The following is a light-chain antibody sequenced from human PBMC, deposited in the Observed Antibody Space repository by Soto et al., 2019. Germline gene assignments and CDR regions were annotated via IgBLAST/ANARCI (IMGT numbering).Light chain of an antibody. CDR3: QQYGSSPFT. CDR2: EAS. Sequence: EIVVTQSPATLSVSPVGRVTLSCRASQSVSNYLAWYQQKPGQAPRLLIYEASSRATGIPDRFSGSGSGTDFTLTISRLEPEDFAVYYCQQYGSSPFTFGGGTKVDIK. J-gene: IGKJ4*01. V-gene: IGKV3-20*01. CDR1: QSVSNY.